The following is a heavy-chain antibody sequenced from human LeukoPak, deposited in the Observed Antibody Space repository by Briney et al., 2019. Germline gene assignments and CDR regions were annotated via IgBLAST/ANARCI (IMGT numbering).Heavy chain of an antibody. CDR2: IYSGGST. Sequence: GGSLRLSCAASGFTVTSNYMSWVRQAPGKGLEWVSVIYSGGSTYYADSVKGRFTISRDNSKNTLYLQMNSLRAGDTAVYYCARVSYCSSTSCSYYFDYWGQGTLVTVSS. J-gene: IGHJ4*02. D-gene: IGHD2-2*01. V-gene: IGHV3-53*01. CDR3: ARVSYCSSTSCSYYFDY. CDR1: GFTVTSNY.